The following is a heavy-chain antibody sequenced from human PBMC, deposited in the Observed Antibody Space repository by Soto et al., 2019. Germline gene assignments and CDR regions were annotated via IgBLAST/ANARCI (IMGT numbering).Heavy chain of an antibody. Sequence: QITLKESGPTLVKPTQTVTLTCTFSGFSLSTSGVGVGWIRQPPGKALEWLAVIYWDDDKRYSPALKSRLTITKDTSKNQVVLTMTNMDPVDTATYYCAHRRIRLAAITWYYWGQGTLVTVSS. V-gene: IGHV2-5*02. CDR1: GFSLSTSGVG. D-gene: IGHD6-6*01. J-gene: IGHJ4*02. CDR2: IYWDDDK. CDR3: AHRRIRLAAITWYY.